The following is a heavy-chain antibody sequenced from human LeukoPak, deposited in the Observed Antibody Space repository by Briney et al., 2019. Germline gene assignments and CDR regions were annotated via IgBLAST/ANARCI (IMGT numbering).Heavy chain of an antibody. V-gene: IGHV1-69*04. J-gene: IGHJ4*02. CDR3: AAEQVEMATPSGY. CDR1: GGTFSSYA. D-gene: IGHD5-24*01. Sequence: ASVKGSCKASGGTFSSYAISWVRQAPGQRLEWMGRIIPIFGIANYAQKFQGRVTITADKSTSTAYMELSSLRSEDTAVYYCAAEQVEMATPSGYWGQGTLVTVSS. CDR2: IIPIFGIA.